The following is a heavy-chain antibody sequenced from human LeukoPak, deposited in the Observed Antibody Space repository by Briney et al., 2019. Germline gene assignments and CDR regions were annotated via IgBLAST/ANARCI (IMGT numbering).Heavy chain of an antibody. J-gene: IGHJ3*02. Sequence: SETLSLTCNVSGYSISSGYYWGWIRQPPAKGLEWIGSIYHSGRTHYNPSLKSLVTISGDTSKNQFSLKLSSVTAAETAVYYCARGLTPDAFDIWGQGTMVTVSS. CDR3: ARGLTPDAFDI. CDR2: IYHSGRT. CDR1: GYSISSGYY. V-gene: IGHV4-38-2*02.